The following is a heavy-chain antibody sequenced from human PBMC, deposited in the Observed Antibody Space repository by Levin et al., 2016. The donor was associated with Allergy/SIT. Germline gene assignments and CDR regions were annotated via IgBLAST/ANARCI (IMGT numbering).Heavy chain of an antibody. J-gene: IGHJ4*02. D-gene: IGHD6-19*01. CDR1: RGSISTFY. CDR3: ARTSSGWYLDY. CDR2: IYYSGST. V-gene: IGHV4-59*01. Sequence: SETLSLTCTVSRGSISTFYWSWIRQAPGKGLEWIGYIYYSGSTDYNPSLKSRVTISVDTSKNQFSLKLSSVTAADTAVYYCARTSSGWYLDYWGQGTLVTVSS.